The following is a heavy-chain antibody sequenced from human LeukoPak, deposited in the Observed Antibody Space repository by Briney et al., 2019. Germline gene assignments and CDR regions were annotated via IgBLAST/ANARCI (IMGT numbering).Heavy chain of an antibody. V-gene: IGHV1-69*05. CDR2: IIPIFGTA. CDR3: AREPRADYDSSGYLDY. D-gene: IGHD3-22*01. CDR1: GGTFSSYA. Sequence: ASVKVSCKASGGTFSSYAISWVRQAPGQGLERMGRIIPIFGTANYAQKFQGRVTITTDESTSTAYMELSSLRSEDTAVYYCAREPRADYDSSGYLDYWGQGTLVTVSS. J-gene: IGHJ4*02.